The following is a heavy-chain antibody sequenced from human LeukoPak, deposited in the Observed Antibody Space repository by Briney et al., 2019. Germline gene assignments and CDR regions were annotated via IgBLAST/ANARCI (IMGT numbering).Heavy chain of an antibody. CDR1: GFTSSSYW. D-gene: IGHD3-10*01. Sequence: GGSLRLSCAASGFTSSSYWMHWVRQAPGKGLVWVSRTNSDGSSTYYADSVKGRFTISKDNAENTVHLQMNSLRADDTAVYYCARGGYYVSGSFDCWGQGTLVTVSS. V-gene: IGHV3-74*01. J-gene: IGHJ4*02. CDR2: TNSDGSST. CDR3: ARGGYYVSGSFDC.